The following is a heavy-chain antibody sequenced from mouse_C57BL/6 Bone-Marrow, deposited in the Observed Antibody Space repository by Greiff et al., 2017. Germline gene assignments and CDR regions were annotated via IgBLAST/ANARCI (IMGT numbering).Heavy chain of an antibody. V-gene: IGHV1-42*01. CDR2: INPSTGGT. D-gene: IGHD2-5*01. J-gene: IGHJ4*01. CDR3: ARYYSNYSYAMDY. Sequence: EVQLQQSGPELVKPGASVKISCKASGYSFTGYYMNWVKQSPEQSLEWIGEINPSTGGTAYTQKFKAKATLTVDKSSSTAYMQLKSLTSEDSAVYYCARYYSNYSYAMDYWGQGTTVTVSS. CDR1: GYSFTGYY.